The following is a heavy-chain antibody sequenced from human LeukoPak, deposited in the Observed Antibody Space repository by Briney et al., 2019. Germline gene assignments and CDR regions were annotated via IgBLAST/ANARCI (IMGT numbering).Heavy chain of an antibody. J-gene: IGHJ6*03. Sequence: GGSLRLACAADGFTVISNYMGWVRQAPGKGLGWVAVIYSGGSTDYADPVKGRFTISRDNSKNTLYLQMNSLRAEDTDVYYCARDRAGYYMDVWGKGTTVTVSS. CDR1: GFTVISNY. CDR3: ARDRAGYYMDV. V-gene: IGHV3-53*01. CDR2: IYSGGST.